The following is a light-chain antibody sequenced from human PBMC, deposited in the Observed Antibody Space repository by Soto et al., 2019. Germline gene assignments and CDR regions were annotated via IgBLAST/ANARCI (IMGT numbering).Light chain of an antibody. J-gene: IGKJ1*01. V-gene: IGKV3-20*01. CDR1: QSVSSNY. Sequence: EIVLTQSPGPLSLSPGERATLSCRASQSVSSNYLAWYQQKPGQAPRLLIYGASNRATGIPDRFSGSGSGTEFTLTINNLQSEDFAVYYCQQYRNWPRTFGQGTKVDIK. CDR3: QQYRNWPRT. CDR2: GAS.